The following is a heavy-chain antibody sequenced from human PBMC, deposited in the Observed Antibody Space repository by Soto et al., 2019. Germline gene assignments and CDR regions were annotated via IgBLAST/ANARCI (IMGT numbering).Heavy chain of an antibody. CDR1: GFTFTISA. D-gene: IGHD3-16*01. Sequence: GASVKVSCKASGFTFTISAMQWVLQARGQRLEWIGWIVVGSGNTNYAQKFQERVTITRDMSTSTAYMELSSLRSEDTAVYYCAADQPVGRGTPPPDAFDIWSQGTMVTVSS. V-gene: IGHV1-58*02. CDR2: IVVGSGNT. CDR3: AADQPVGRGTPPPDAFDI. J-gene: IGHJ3*02.